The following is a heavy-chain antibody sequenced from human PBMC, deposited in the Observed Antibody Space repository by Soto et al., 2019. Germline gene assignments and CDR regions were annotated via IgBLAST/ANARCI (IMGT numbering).Heavy chain of an antibody. V-gene: IGHV3-33*01. J-gene: IGHJ6*02. Sequence: QVQLVESGGGVVQPGRSLRLSCAASGFTFSSYGMHWVRQAPGKGLEWVAVIWYDGSNKYYADSVKGRFTISRDNSKNTLYLQMNSLRAEDTAVYYCARDKGSSWYEYYYYGMDVWGQGTTVTVSS. CDR1: GFTFSSYG. CDR2: IWYDGSNK. CDR3: ARDKGSSWYEYYYYGMDV. D-gene: IGHD6-13*01.